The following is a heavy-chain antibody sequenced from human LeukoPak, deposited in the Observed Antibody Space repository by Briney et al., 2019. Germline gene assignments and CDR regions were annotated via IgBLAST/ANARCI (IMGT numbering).Heavy chain of an antibody. CDR3: ARVRVAAAGTYYYYGMDV. V-gene: IGHV1-2*02. D-gene: IGHD6-13*01. CDR2: INPNSGGT. J-gene: IGHJ6*02. Sequence: GASVKVSCKASGYTFTGYYMHWARQAPGQGLEWMGWINPNSGGTNYAQKFQGRVTMTRDTSISTAYMELSRLRSDDTAVYYCARVRVAAAGTYYYYGMDVWGQGTTVTVSS. CDR1: GYTFTGYY.